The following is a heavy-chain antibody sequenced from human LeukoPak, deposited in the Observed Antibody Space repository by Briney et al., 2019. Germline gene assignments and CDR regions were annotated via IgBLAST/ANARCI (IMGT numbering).Heavy chain of an antibody. CDR1: GGSISSGSYY. CDR2: IYTSGST. J-gene: IGHJ4*02. V-gene: IGHV4-61*02. D-gene: IGHD3-22*01. Sequence: SETLSLTCAVSGGSISSGSYYWSWIRQPAGKGLEWIGRIYTSGSTNYNPSLKSRVTISVDTSKNQFSLKLSSVTAADTAVYYCAGVGGYYRVDYWGQGTLVTVSS. CDR3: AGVGGYYRVDY.